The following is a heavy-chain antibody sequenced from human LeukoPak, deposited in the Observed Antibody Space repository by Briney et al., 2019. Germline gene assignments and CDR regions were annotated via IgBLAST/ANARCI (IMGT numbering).Heavy chain of an antibody. D-gene: IGHD1-26*01. CDR3: AREWRGAHFDY. CDR1: GFTFSDYY. V-gene: IGHV3-66*01. Sequence: GGSLRLSCAASGFTFSDYYMSWVRQAPGKGLEWVSVIYSGGSTYYADSVKGRFTISRDNSKNTLYLQMNSLRAEDTAVYYCAREWRGAHFDYWGQGTLVTVSS. J-gene: IGHJ4*02. CDR2: IYSGGST.